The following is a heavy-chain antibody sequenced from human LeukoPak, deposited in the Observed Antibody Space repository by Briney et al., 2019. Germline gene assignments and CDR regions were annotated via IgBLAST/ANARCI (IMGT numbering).Heavy chain of an antibody. CDR3: ARDCSGGSCYWFNWFDP. J-gene: IGHJ5*02. D-gene: IGHD2-15*01. Sequence: ASVKVSCKASGGTFSSYAISWVRQAPGQGLEWMGGIIPIFGTANYAQKFQGRVTITADESTSTDYMELSSMRSEDTAVYYCARDCSGGSCYWFNWFDPWGQGTLVTVSS. CDR2: IIPIFGTA. CDR1: GGTFSSYA. V-gene: IGHV1-69*13.